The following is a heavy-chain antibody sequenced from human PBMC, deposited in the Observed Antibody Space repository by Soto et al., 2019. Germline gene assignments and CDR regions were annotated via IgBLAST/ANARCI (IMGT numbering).Heavy chain of an antibody. J-gene: IGHJ6*01. CDR2: IFSSGTT. V-gene: IGHV4-30-4*01. D-gene: IGHD3-16*01. Sequence: QVQLRESGPGLVMPSQTLSLTCTVSGDSISSGNKYWSWIRQPPGKGLEWIGYIFSSGTTYYNPSLKSRLTRSLDASQNQCSLKLNSLTDADTAVYFCARVPSPFDYYYAMDVWVQGTTVTVSS. CDR1: GDSISSGNKY. CDR3: ARVPSPFDYYYAMDV.